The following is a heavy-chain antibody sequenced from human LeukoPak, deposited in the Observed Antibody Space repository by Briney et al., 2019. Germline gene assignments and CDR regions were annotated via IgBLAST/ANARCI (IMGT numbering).Heavy chain of an antibody. CDR2: ISDRGTT. CDR3: AREGGGYNRPLHD. Sequence: SETLSLTCTVSAGSISGNYWSWLRQPPGKGLEWIGYISDRGTTRYNPSLKSRVTISVDTSKNQFSLKMTSVTTADTAIYYCAREGGGYNRPLHDWGQGTLVIVSS. D-gene: IGHD5-24*01. J-gene: IGHJ1*01. V-gene: IGHV4-59*01. CDR1: AGSISGNY.